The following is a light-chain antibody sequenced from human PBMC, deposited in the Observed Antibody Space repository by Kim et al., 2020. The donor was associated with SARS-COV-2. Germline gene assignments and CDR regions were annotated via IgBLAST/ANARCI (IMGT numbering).Light chain of an antibody. J-gene: IGLJ2*01. V-gene: IGLV3-9*01. Sequence: SYELTQPLSVSVALGQTANITCGGNRIGSKNVHWYQQKPGQAPVLVIYRDSYRPSGIPERFSGSNSGNTATLTISRVQAGGEADYYCQVGDRRVVFGGGT. CDR3: QVGDRRVV. CDR2: RDS. CDR1: RIGSKN.